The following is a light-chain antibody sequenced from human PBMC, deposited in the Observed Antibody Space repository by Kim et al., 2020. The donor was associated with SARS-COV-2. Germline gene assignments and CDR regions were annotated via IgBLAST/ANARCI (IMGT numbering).Light chain of an antibody. CDR3: CSCARSIIFTL. CDR1: STHIATYNL. CDR2: QGE. V-gene: IGLV2-23*03. J-gene: IGLJ2*01. Sequence: QPVTIPSTGASTHIATYNLVSWYHHHPDSAPKLLISQGENRPSGISHRFSSSKCGNTASLTITELQAKDEGDYYCCSCARSIIFTLSGGGAQLTVL.